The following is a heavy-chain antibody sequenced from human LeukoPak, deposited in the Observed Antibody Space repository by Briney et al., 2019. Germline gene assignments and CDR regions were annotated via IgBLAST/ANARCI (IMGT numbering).Heavy chain of an antibody. J-gene: IGHJ4*02. Sequence: PSETLSLTCTVSGGSISSYYWSWIRQLPGKGLEWIGYIYTSGSTNYNPSLKSRVTISVGTSKNQFSLKLSSVTAADTAVYYCARHPLPAAPFDYWGQGTLVTVSS. V-gene: IGHV4-4*09. CDR3: ARHPLPAAPFDY. CDR1: GGSISSYY. D-gene: IGHD2-2*01. CDR2: IYTSGST.